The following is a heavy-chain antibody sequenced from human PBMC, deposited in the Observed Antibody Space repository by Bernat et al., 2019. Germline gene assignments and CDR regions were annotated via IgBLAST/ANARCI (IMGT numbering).Heavy chain of an antibody. CDR1: GGSISSSTYY. CDR3: AGVVADGTFSYWYFDL. CDR2: IYYSGSA. D-gene: IGHD6-13*01. Sequence: QMQLHGSGPGLVKPSETLSLTCTVSGGSISSSTYYWGWIRQPPGKGLEWIGSIYYSGSAYYNPSLKSRITMSVDTSKNQFSLKLSSVTAADTALYYCAGVVADGTFSYWYFDLWGRGTLVTVSS. V-gene: IGHV4-39*01. J-gene: IGHJ2*01.